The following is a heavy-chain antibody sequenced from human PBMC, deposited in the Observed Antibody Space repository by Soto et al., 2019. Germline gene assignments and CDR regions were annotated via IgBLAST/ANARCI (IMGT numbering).Heavy chain of an antibody. CDR1: GGTFSSYA. V-gene: IGHV1-69*13. Sequence: ASVKVSCKASGGTFSSYAISWVRQAPGQGLEWMGGIIPIFGTANYAQKFQGRVTITADESTSTAYMELSSLRSEDTAVYYCARERGYSNGLYYYYGMDVWGQGTTVTVSS. CDR3: ARERGYSNGLYYYYGMDV. D-gene: IGHD5-18*01. CDR2: IIPIFGTA. J-gene: IGHJ6*02.